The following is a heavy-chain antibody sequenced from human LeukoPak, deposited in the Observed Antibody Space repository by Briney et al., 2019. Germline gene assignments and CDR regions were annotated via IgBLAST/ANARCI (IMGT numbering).Heavy chain of an antibody. CDR1: GGSVSSGSDY. Sequence: SETLSLTCTVSGGSVSSGSDYWSWVRQPPGKGLEWIGYVFYTGTTNYNPSLKSRVTILVDTSKNQFSLKLRSVTAADTAIYYCAREPCFGGSCRFVDVWGQGTTITVSS. D-gene: IGHD2-15*01. CDR2: VFYTGTT. V-gene: IGHV4-61*01. J-gene: IGHJ6*02. CDR3: AREPCFGGSCRFVDV.